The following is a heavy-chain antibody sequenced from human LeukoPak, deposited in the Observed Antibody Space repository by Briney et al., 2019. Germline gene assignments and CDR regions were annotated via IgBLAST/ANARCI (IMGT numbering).Heavy chain of an antibody. J-gene: IGHJ3*02. CDR2: INPNSGDT. Sequence: GASVKVSCKATGYIFTSYGISWVRQAPGQGLEWMGWINPNSGDTKYAQNFQGRVTMTRDTSIGTAYMELSRLRSDDTAVYYCAANYDILTGYYKNGFDIWGQGTMVTVSP. CDR1: GYIFTSYG. CDR3: AANYDILTGYYKNGFDI. D-gene: IGHD3-9*01. V-gene: IGHV1-2*02.